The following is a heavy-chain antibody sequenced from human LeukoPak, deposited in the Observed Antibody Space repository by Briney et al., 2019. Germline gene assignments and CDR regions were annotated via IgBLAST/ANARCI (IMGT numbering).Heavy chain of an antibody. CDR2: INPNSGGT. V-gene: IGHV1-2*02. CDR1: GYTFTGYY. Sequence: ASVKVSCKASGYTFTGYYMHWVRQAPGQGLEWMGWINPNSGGTNYAEKFQGRVTLTRDTSINTAYMELSRLRSDDTAVYYCAREGDSFWSGYLHHRWFDPWGQGTLVTVSS. D-gene: IGHD3-3*01. J-gene: IGHJ5*02. CDR3: AREGDSFWSGYLHHRWFDP.